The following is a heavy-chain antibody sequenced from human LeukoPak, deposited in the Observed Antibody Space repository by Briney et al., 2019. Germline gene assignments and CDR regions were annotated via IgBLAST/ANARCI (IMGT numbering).Heavy chain of an antibody. Sequence: PGGSLRLSCAASGFTFNSYAMNWVRQAPGKGLEWVSGISASGGGTYYADSVRGRFTISRDNPKNTLYLQMSSLRAEDTAIYYCAKERIAAAGAKGGWFDPWGQGTLVTVSS. CDR3: AKERIAAAGAKGGWFDP. CDR1: GFTFNSYA. V-gene: IGHV3-23*01. D-gene: IGHD6-13*01. J-gene: IGHJ5*02. CDR2: ISASGGGT.